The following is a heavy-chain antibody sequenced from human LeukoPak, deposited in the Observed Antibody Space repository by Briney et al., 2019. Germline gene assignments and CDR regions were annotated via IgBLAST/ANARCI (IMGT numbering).Heavy chain of an antibody. CDR2: IYTSGST. V-gene: IGHV4-4*07. J-gene: IGHJ4*02. CDR3: AREGRPWRRGSGSYYTHY. CDR1: GCSISSYY. D-gene: IGHD3-10*01. Sequence: SETLSLTCTVSGCSISSYYWSWIRQPAGKGLEWIGSIYTSGSTNYNPSLKGRVTMSVDTSKNQFSLKLSSVTAADTAVYYCAREGRPWRRGSGSYYTHYWGQGTLVTVSS.